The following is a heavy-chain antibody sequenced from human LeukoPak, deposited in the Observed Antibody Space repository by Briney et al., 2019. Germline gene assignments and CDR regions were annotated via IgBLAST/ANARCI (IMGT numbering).Heavy chain of an antibody. CDR3: VRGNDYGGPHY. J-gene: IGHJ4*02. CDR2: IDRDGSRI. CDR1: GFTFSNFW. V-gene: IGHV3-74*01. Sequence: GGSLRLSCAASGFTFSNFWMHWVRQAPGKGLVWVSRIDRDGSRINYADSVKGRFTISRDNGKNTLFLQMNSLRAEDAAVYYCVRGNDYGGPHYWGQGTLVTVSS. D-gene: IGHD4-23*01.